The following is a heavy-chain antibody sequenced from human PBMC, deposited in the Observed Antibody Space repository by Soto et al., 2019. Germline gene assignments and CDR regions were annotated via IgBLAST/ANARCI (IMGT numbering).Heavy chain of an antibody. V-gene: IGHV4-59*01. CDR1: GGSISSYY. CDR2: IYYSGST. CDR3: AGIGSSGWFRDWLDP. Sequence: SETLSPTCTVSGGSISSYYWSWIRQPPGKGLEWIGYIYYSGSTNYNPSLKSRVTISVDTSKNQFSLKLSSVTAADTAVYYCAGIGSSGWFRDWLDPWGQGTLVTVSS. J-gene: IGHJ5*02. D-gene: IGHD6-19*01.